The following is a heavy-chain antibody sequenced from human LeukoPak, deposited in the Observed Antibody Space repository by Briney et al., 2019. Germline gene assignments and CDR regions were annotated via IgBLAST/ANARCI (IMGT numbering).Heavy chain of an antibody. V-gene: IGHV1-3*01. CDR3: ARAYCSGESCKLGDY. CDR2: INAGNGHT. J-gene: IGHJ4*02. Sequence: GASVKVSCKASGYTFTSYAMNWVRQAPGQGLEWMGWINAGNGHTKYSEKLQGRVTVTRDTSASTAYMELSSLTSEDTAVYYCARAYCSGESCKLGDYWGQGTLVTVSS. D-gene: IGHD2-15*01. CDR1: GYTFTSYA.